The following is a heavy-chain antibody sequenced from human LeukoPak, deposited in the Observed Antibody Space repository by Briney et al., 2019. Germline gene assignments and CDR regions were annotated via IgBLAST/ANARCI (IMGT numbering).Heavy chain of an antibody. Sequence: GGSLRLSCAASGFTFNIYAMSWVRQAPGKGLEGVSGISGSGGTIYYADSVKGRFTISRDNSKNTLHLQMNSLRAEDTAVYYCTKLRIAAGGTDFDYWGQGTLVTVSS. CDR2: ISGSGGTI. CDR3: TKLRIAAGGTDFDY. D-gene: IGHD6-13*01. V-gene: IGHV3-23*01. CDR1: GFTFNIYA. J-gene: IGHJ4*02.